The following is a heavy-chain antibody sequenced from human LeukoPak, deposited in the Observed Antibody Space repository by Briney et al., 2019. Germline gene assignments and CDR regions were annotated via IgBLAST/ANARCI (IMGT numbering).Heavy chain of an antibody. CDR1: GDSVSSNSAA. Sequence: SQTLSLTCAISGDSVSSNSAAWNWIRQSPSRGLEWLGRTYYRSKWYNDYTVSVKSRITIHPDTSKNQFSLQLNSVTPEDTAVYYCAREDPYSSGWYASFDYWGQGTLVTVSS. D-gene: IGHD6-19*01. CDR3: AREDPYSSGWYASFDY. V-gene: IGHV6-1*01. J-gene: IGHJ4*02. CDR2: TYYRSKWYN.